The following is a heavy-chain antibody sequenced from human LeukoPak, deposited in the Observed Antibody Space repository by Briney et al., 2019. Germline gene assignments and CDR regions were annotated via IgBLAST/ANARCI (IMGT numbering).Heavy chain of an antibody. Sequence: SETLSLTCTVSGGSISNYYWSWIRQPPGKGLECIGYIYNSGSTNYNPSLKSRVTISVDTSKNQLSLNLRSVTAADTAAYYCARVGTSGSSVAYDYWGQVNLVTVSS. CDR1: GGSISNYY. CDR2: IYNSGST. V-gene: IGHV4-59*01. D-gene: IGHD3-10*01. J-gene: IGHJ4*02. CDR3: ARVGTSGSSVAYDY.